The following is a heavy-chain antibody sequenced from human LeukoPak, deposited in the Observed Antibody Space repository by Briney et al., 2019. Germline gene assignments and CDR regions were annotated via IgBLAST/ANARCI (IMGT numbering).Heavy chain of an antibody. CDR1: GFPFSIYA. CDR2: ISSSGGST. D-gene: IGHD3-10*01. Sequence: GGSLRLSCAVSGFPFSIYAMGWVRQAPGKGLEWVSGISSSGGSTYYADSVKGRFTISRDNSKNTLYLQMNSLRPEDTAVYYGLITMVRGVTADSDFANWGQGTLVTVSS. J-gene: IGHJ4*02. CDR3: LITMVRGVTADSDFAN. V-gene: IGHV3-23*01.